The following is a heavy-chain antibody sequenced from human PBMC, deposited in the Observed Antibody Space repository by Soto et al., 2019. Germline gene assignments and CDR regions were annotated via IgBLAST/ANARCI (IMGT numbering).Heavy chain of an antibody. CDR1: GYTFTGYY. J-gene: IGHJ3*02. CDR3: AAWIAVAGDDDAFDI. Sequence: ASVKVSCKASGYTFTGYYMHWVRQAPGQGLEWMGWINPNSGGTNYAQKFQGWVTMTRDTSISTAYMELSRLRSDDTAVYYCAAWIAVAGDDDAFDIWGQGTTVTVSS. V-gene: IGHV1-2*04. D-gene: IGHD6-19*01. CDR2: INPNSGGT.